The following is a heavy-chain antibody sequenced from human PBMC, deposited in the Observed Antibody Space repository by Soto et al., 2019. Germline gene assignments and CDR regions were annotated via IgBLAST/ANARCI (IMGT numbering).Heavy chain of an antibody. Sequence: TLVSLRVSCVSAGFTFSSYTMNFVRQAPGKGLEWVSSISSGSNYIDYAESVKGRLTISRDNAKNSLYLQMNSLRAEDTALYYCARDYGKLNPWGQGTLVTVSS. CDR1: GFTFSSYT. CDR2: ISSGSNYI. D-gene: IGHD2-15*01. V-gene: IGHV3-21*01. J-gene: IGHJ5*02. CDR3: ARDYGKLNP.